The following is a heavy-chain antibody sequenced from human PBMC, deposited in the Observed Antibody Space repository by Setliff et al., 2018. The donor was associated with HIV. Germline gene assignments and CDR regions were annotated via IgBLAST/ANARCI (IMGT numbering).Heavy chain of an antibody. D-gene: IGHD2-21*01. J-gene: IGHJ3*02. Sequence: GSLRLSCVASGFAFRNDWMYWVRQAPGKGLEWVVKIKQDGSEEYYVDSVKGRFTISRDNAKNSLYLQMSSLRVEDTAVYYCVRDLMWAFDIWGQGTMVTVSS. V-gene: IGHV3-7*01. CDR3: VRDLMWAFDI. CDR1: GFAFRNDW. CDR2: IKQDGSEE.